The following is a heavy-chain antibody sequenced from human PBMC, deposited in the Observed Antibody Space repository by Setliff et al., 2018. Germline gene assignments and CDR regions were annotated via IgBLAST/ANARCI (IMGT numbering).Heavy chain of an antibody. CDR2: INHSGST. CDR3: ARVRYVFWSGSFDY. Sequence: SETLSLTCAVYGGSFSGYYWSWFRQPPGKGLEWIGEINHSGSTNYNPSLKSRVTISVDTSKNQFSLKLSSVTAADTAVYYCARVRYVFWSGSFDYWGQGTLVTVSS. J-gene: IGHJ4*02. V-gene: IGHV4-34*01. D-gene: IGHD3-3*01. CDR1: GGSFSGYY.